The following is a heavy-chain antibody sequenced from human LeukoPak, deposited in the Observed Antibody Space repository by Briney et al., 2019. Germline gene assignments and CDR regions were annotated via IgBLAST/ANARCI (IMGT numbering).Heavy chain of an antibody. J-gene: IGHJ4*02. V-gene: IGHV3-15*01. CDR2: IKSKTDGGTT. D-gene: IGHD1-26*01. CDR1: GFTFSNAW. Sequence: GGSLRLSCAASGFTFSNAWMSWVRQAPGKGLEWVGRIKSKTDGGTTDYAAPVKGRFTISRDDSKNTLYLQMNSLKTEDTAVYYCTTDWVVGATLEGYWGQGTLVTVSS. CDR3: TTDWVVGATLEGY.